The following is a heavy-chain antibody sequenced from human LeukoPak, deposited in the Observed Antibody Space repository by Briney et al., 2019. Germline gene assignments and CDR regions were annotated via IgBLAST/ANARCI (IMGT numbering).Heavy chain of an antibody. D-gene: IGHD5-12*01. Sequence: SETLSLTCTVSGGSISNNNYYWAWIRQPPGKGLECIGSIYYSGSPYYNPSLKSRVTMSVDTSKNQFSLKLSSVTAADTAVYYCARFLRANVEIVTTTHIWGQGTLVTVSS. V-gene: IGHV4-39*07. CDR3: ARFLRANVEIVTTTHI. CDR1: GGSISNNNYY. CDR2: IYYSGSP. J-gene: IGHJ4*02.